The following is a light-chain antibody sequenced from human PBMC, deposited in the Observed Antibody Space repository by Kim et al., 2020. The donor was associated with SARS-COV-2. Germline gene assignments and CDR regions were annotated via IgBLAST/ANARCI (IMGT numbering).Light chain of an antibody. Sequence: LSPGERGTLPCTASQSVCNSFLAWYQQKTGQAPTLLIYGASSRDTGIPDRFSGSVSGTDFTLTISRLEPEDFALYYCQQYGSSLYTFCKGTDLEI. CDR1: QSVCNSF. V-gene: IGKV3-20*01. J-gene: IGKJ2*01. CDR2: GAS. CDR3: QQYGSSLYT.